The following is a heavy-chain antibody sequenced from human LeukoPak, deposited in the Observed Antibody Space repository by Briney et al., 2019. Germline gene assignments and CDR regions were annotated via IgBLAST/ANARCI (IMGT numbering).Heavy chain of an antibody. CDR3: ASKPLYYYDKNAFDI. D-gene: IGHD3-22*01. Sequence: GTPSPTCAVSGGSFSGYYWSWIPQPPGEGLEWSGEINHSGSTHSHPTLKSRGTVSVYTYKNQFTLKMRSVTAEDTAVYFCASKPLYYYDKNAFDIGGQGTMVSVSS. CDR2: INHSGST. V-gene: IGHV4-34*01. CDR1: GGSFSGYY. J-gene: IGHJ3*02.